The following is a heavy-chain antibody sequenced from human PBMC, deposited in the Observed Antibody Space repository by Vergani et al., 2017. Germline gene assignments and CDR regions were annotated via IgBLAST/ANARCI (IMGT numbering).Heavy chain of an antibody. Sequence: EVQLLESGGGLVQPGGSLRLPCAASGFTFSSYAMSWVRQVPGKGLEWVSGISGSGGNTYYANSVKGRFTISRDNSKNTLYLQMNSLRADDTAVYYCAKGVYCSSTSCYEGRGYYYGMGVWGQGTTVTFSS. CDR3: AKGVYCSSTSCYEGRGYYYGMGV. V-gene: IGHV3-23*01. CDR2: ISGSGGNT. J-gene: IGHJ6*02. CDR1: GFTFSSYA. D-gene: IGHD2-2*01.